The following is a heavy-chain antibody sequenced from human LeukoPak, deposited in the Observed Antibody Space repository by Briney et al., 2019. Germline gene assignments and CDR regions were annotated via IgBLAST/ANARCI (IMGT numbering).Heavy chain of an antibody. D-gene: IGHD1-1*01. J-gene: IGHJ5*02. Sequence: GGSLRLSCAASGFTFSYYTMSWVRQAPGKWLEWVSSISSTGSSIYYADSVKGRFTISRDNAKNSLYLQMSSLRVEDTAVYYCARDDVAWNDVHWFDPWGQGTLVTVSS. CDR3: ARDDVAWNDVHWFDP. V-gene: IGHV3-21*01. CDR2: ISSTGSSI. CDR1: GFTFSYYT.